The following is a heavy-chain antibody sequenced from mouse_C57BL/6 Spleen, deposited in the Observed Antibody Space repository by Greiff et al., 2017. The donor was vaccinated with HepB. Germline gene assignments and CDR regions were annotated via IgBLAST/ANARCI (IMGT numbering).Heavy chain of an antibody. CDR2: IHPNSGST. CDR1: GYTFTSYW. J-gene: IGHJ4*01. V-gene: IGHV1-64*01. Sequence: VQLQQPGAELVKPGASVKLSCKASGYTFTSYWMHWVKQRPGQGLEWIGMIHPNSGSTNYNEKFKSKATLTVDKSSSTAYMQLSSLTSEDSAVYYCAIQFLGYYAMDYWGQGTSVTVSS. CDR3: AIQFLGYYAMDY.